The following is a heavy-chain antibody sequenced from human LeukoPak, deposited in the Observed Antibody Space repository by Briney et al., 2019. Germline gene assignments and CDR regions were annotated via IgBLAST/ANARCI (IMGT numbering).Heavy chain of an antibody. CDR1: GFTFSSYA. D-gene: IGHD1-26*01. J-gene: IGHJ5*02. Sequence: GRSLRLSCAASGFTFSSYAMSWVRQAPGKGLEWVSAISGSGGSTYYADSLKGRFTIYRDNSKNTLYLKMNSLRAEDTAVYYCAKEWELPLGWFDPWGQGTLVTVSS. V-gene: IGHV3-23*01. CDR3: AKEWELPLGWFDP. CDR2: ISGSGGST.